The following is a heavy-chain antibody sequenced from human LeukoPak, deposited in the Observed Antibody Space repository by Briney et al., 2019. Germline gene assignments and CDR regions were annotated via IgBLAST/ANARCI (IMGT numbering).Heavy chain of an antibody. CDR2: IYGGGST. V-gene: IGHV3-53*01. Sequence: PGGSLRLSCAASGFTVSTSYMNWVRQAPGKGLEWVSVIYGGGSTYYADSVRGRFTISRDNSKNTLYLQMNSLRAEDTAVYFCARGYSSGWPDFWGNGTMVSVSS. D-gene: IGHD6-25*01. CDR1: GFTVSTSY. CDR3: ARGYSSGWPDF. J-gene: IGHJ6*03.